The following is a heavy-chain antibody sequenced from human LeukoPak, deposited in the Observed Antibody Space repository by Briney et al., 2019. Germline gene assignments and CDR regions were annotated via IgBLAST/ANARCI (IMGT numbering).Heavy chain of an antibody. Sequence: PGGSLRLSCAASGFTFSSYSMNWVRQAPGKGLEWVSYISSSSTIYYADSVKGRFTISRDNAKNSLYLLMNSLRAEDTAVYYCARSGNGIVVVPAATNYWGQGTLVTVSS. V-gene: IGHV3-48*01. CDR1: GFTFSSYS. CDR3: ARSGNGIVVVPAATNY. D-gene: IGHD2-2*01. CDR2: ISSSSTI. J-gene: IGHJ4*02.